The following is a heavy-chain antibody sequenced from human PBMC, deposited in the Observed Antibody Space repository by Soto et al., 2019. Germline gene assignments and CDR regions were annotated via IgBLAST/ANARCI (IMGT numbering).Heavy chain of an antibody. CDR3: ARDANDDYGDPYYFDY. D-gene: IGHD4-17*01. CDR2: IYYSGST. Sequence: SETLSLTCTVSCGSISSGGYYWSWIRQHPGKGLEWIGYIYYSGSTYYNPSLKSRVTISVDTSKNQFSLKLSSVTAADTAVYYCARDANDDYGDPYYFDYWGQGTLVTVSS. V-gene: IGHV4-31*03. J-gene: IGHJ4*02. CDR1: CGSISSGGYY.